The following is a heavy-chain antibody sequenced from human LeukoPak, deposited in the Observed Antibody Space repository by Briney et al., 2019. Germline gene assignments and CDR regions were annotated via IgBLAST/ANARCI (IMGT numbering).Heavy chain of an antibody. D-gene: IGHD1-1*01. J-gene: IGHJ5*02. CDR1: GGSISSYY. Sequence: SETLSLTCTVSGGSISSYYWSWIRQPPGKGLDWIGYIYYSGCTNYNPSLKSRVTISVDTSKNQFSLKLSSVTAADTAVYYCARVKGLERRWFDPWGQGTLVTVSS. CDR2: IYYSGCT. V-gene: IGHV4-59*01. CDR3: ARVKGLERRWFDP.